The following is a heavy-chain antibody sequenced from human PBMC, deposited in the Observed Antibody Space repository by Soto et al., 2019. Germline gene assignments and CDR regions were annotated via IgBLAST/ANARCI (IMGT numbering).Heavy chain of an antibody. D-gene: IGHD4-4*01. Sequence: GGSLRLSCAASGFTFSSYAMSWVRQAPGKGLEWVSAISGSGGSTYYADSVKGRFTISRDNSKNTLYLQMNSLRAEDTAVYYCATAVTLDYYYYYGMDVWGQGTTVTVSS. J-gene: IGHJ6*02. V-gene: IGHV3-23*01. CDR1: GFTFSSYA. CDR3: ATAVTLDYYYYYGMDV. CDR2: ISGSGGST.